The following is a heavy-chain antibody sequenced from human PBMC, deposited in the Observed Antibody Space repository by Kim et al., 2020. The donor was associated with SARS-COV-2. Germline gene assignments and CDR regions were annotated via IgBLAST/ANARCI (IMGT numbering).Heavy chain of an antibody. CDR1: GYTFTGYY. CDR2: INPNSGGT. D-gene: IGHD6-19*01. V-gene: IGHV1-2*02. J-gene: IGHJ4*02. Sequence: ASVKVSCKASGYTFTGYYMHWVRQAPGQGLEWMGWINPNSGGTNYAQKFQGRVTMTRDTSISTAYMELSRLRSDDTAVYYCAREYGSGWGHFDYWGQGTLVTVSS. CDR3: AREYGSGWGHFDY.